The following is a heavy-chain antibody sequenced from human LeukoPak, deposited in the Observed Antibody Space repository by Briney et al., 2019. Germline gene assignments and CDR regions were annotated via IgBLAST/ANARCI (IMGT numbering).Heavy chain of an antibody. D-gene: IGHD3-10*01. Sequence: GGSLRLSCAASGFTFSSYGMHWVRQAPGKGLEWVAVISYDGSNKYYADSVKGRFTISRDNSKNTLYLQMNSLRAEDTAVYYCASLSGSYSYWGQGTLVTVSS. CDR2: ISYDGSNK. CDR3: ASLSGSYSY. CDR1: GFTFSSYG. J-gene: IGHJ4*02. V-gene: IGHV3-30*03.